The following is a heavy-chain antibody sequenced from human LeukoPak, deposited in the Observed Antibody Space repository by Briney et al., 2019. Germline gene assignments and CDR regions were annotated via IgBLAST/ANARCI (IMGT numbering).Heavy chain of an antibody. CDR2: IYYSGGT. D-gene: IGHD3-22*01. J-gene: IGHJ4*01. Sequence: SETLSLTCTVSGGSISSSSYYWGWIRQPPGKGLEWIGSIYYSGGTYYNPSLKSRVTISVDTSKNQFSLKLSSVTAADTAVYYCARRDSSGYLYYFDYWGQGTLVTVSS. CDR1: GGSISSSSYY. CDR3: ARRDSSGYLYYFDY. V-gene: IGHV4-39*01.